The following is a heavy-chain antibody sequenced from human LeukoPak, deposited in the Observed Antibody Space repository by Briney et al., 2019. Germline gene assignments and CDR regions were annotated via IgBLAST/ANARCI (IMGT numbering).Heavy chain of an antibody. V-gene: IGHV3-23*01. J-gene: IGHJ4*02. Sequence: GGSLRLSCAASGFTFSSYAMSWVRQARGKGREWVSAISGSGGSTYYADSVKGRFTISRDNSKNTLYLQMNSLRAEDTAVYYCAKDPPLLEWLFFDYWGQGTLVTVSS. CDR1: GFTFSSYA. CDR3: AKDPPLLEWLFFDY. D-gene: IGHD3-3*01. CDR2: ISGSGGST.